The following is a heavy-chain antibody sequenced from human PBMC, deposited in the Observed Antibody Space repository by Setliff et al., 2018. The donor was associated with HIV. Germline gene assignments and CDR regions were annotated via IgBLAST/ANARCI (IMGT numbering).Heavy chain of an antibody. CDR2: VYHTGST. CDR3: AQMSISASVYFDY. D-gene: IGHD2-21*01. CDR1: GYSISSRYY. Sequence: SETLSLTCTVSGYSISSRYYWGWIRQPPGKGLEWIGSVYHTGSTYYNPSLKSRVTMSADTSKNQFSLKLSSVTAADTAVYYCAQMSISASVYFDYWGQGTLVTVSS. V-gene: IGHV4-38-2*02. J-gene: IGHJ4*02.